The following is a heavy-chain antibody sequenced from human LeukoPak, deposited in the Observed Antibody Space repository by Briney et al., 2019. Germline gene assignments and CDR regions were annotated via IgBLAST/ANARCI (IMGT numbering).Heavy chain of an antibody. CDR1: GFTFSNYW. Sequence: GGSLRLSCAASGFTFSNYWMTWVRQAPGKGLEWVANIKQGGRERYYVDSVKGRFTISRDNAKNSLYLQMNSLRAEDTAVYYCARGPDYYGSGSTKSLYFDYWGQGTLVTVSS. CDR2: IKQGGRER. V-gene: IGHV3-7*03. CDR3: ARGPDYYGSGSTKSLYFDY. J-gene: IGHJ4*02. D-gene: IGHD3-10*01.